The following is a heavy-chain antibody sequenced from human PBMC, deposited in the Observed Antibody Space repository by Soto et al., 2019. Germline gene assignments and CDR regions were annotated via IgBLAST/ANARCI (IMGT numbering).Heavy chain of an antibody. J-gene: IGHJ6*03. CDR1: GFTFSNYW. Sequence: HPGGSLRLSCVGSGFTFSNYWMHWVRQAPGKGLEWVSRVKSDGSSTSYADSVKDRFTISRDNAKNTLYLQMNSLRAEDTAVYYCAKDGHYDLGPGYYYMDVWGKGTTVTVSS. CDR2: VKSDGSST. CDR3: AKDGHYDLGPGYYYMDV. V-gene: IGHV3-74*01. D-gene: IGHD3-3*01.